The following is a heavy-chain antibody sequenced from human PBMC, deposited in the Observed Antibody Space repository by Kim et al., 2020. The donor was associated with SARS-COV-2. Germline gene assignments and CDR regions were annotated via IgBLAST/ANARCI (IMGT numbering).Heavy chain of an antibody. CDR3: VRHGRQYFDF. CDR2: SDV. V-gene: IGHV3-7*04. J-gene: IGHJ4*02. Sequence: SDVYYGEPVKGRFTISRDNTEMSVYLQMDGLRVEDTAVYYCVRHGRQYFDFWGQGTLVTVSS. D-gene: IGHD4-4*01.